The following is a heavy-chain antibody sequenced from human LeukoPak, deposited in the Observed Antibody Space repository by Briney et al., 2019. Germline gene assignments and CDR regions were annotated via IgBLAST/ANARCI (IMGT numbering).Heavy chain of an antibody. V-gene: IGHV1-2*02. CDR2: INPNSGGT. CDR1: GYTFTSYY. J-gene: IGHJ4*02. D-gene: IGHD3-22*01. Sequence: ASVRVSCKASGYTFTSYYMHWVRRAPGQGLEWMGWINPNSGGTNYAQKFQGRVTMTRDTSISTAYMELSRLRSDDTAVYYCAVKGYDSSGYYVFDYWGQGALVTVS. CDR3: AVKGYDSSGYYVFDY.